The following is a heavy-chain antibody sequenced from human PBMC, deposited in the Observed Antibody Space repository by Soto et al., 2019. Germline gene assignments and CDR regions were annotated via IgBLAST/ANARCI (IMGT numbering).Heavy chain of an antibody. Sequence: QVQLVQSGAEVKKPGASVKVSCKASGYTFTNFGISWVRQAPVQGLEWMGWISDNKGNTNYAQNFQGRVNMTTDTSTSTADMERRSLRSDDTAVYFCAGGGTPIDYWGQGTLVTVSS. CDR1: GYTFTNFG. J-gene: IGHJ4*02. V-gene: IGHV1-18*01. CDR3: AGGGTPIDY. CDR2: ISDNKGNT. D-gene: IGHD2-15*01.